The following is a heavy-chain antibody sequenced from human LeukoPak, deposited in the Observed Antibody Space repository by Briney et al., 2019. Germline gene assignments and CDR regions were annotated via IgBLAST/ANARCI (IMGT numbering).Heavy chain of an antibody. V-gene: IGHV3-9*01. J-gene: IGHJ4*02. CDR3: AKDAAAADTAMVIDY. CDR1: GFTFDDYA. CDR2: ISWNSGSI. Sequence: PGRSLRLSCAASGFTFDDYAMHWVRQAPGKGLEWVSGISWNSGSIGYADSVKGRFTISRDNAKNSLYLQMNSLRAEDTALYYCAKDAAAADTAMVIDYWGQGTLVTVSS. D-gene: IGHD5-18*01.